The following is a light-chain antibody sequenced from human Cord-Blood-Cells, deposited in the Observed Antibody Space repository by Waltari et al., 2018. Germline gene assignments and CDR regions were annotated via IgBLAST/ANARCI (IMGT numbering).Light chain of an antibody. CDR1: QSVSSY. V-gene: IGKV3-11*01. Sequence: EIVLTQSPATLSLSPGERDTLSCRASQSVSSYLAWYQQKPGQAPRLLIYDASNRATGIPARFSGSGSWTDFTLTISSLEPEDFAVYYCQQRSNWPYTFGQGTKLEIK. CDR2: DAS. CDR3: QQRSNWPYT. J-gene: IGKJ2*01.